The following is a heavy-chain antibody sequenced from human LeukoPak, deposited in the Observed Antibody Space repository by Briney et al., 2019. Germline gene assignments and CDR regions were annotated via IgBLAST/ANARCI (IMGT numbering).Heavy chain of an antibody. J-gene: IGHJ5*02. Sequence: SETLSLTCAVYGGSFSGYYWSWIRQPPGKGLEWIGEINHSGSTNYNLSLKSRVTISVDTSKNQFSLKLSSVTAADTAVYYCARDNSPWGQGTLVTVSS. D-gene: IGHD1-14*01. CDR3: ARDNSP. CDR2: INHSGST. CDR1: GGSFSGYY. V-gene: IGHV4-34*01.